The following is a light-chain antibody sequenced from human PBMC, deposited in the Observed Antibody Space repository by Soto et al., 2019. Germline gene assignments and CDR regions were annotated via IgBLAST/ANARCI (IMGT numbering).Light chain of an antibody. Sequence: QLVLTQSPSASASPGASVKLTCTLNSAPSNYAIAWHQQQPERGPRYLMKVNSDGSHTQGAGIPERFSGSSSGAERYLTLASLPSEDEGDYSCQTWGSGIVVFGGGTKLTVL. CDR3: QTWGSGIVV. CDR2: VNSDGSH. V-gene: IGLV4-69*01. J-gene: IGLJ2*01. CDR1: SAPSNYA.